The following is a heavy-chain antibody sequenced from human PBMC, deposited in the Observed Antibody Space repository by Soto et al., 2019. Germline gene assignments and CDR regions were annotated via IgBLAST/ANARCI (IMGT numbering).Heavy chain of an antibody. CDR3: AKDPGYSTSWPVDY. CDR2: ISYDASDT. Sequence: QVQLVESGGGVVQPGRSLRLSCAASGFTFSNYGMHWVRQAPGKGLEWVAVISYDASDTYYADSVKGRFTISRDNPKNTLFLQMNSLRTDDTAVYYCAKDPGYSTSWPVDYWGQGTLVTVSS. V-gene: IGHV3-30*18. D-gene: IGHD6-13*01. CDR1: GFTFSNYG. J-gene: IGHJ4*02.